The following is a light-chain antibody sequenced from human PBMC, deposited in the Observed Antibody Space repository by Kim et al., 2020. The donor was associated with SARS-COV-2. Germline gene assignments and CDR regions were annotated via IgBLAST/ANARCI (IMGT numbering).Light chain of an antibody. CDR3: QQRSNWPGT. J-gene: IGKJ1*01. Sequence: EIVLTQSPATLSLSPGERGTLSCRASQSVSSYLAWYQQKPGQAPRLLIYDASNRATGIPARFSGSGSVTDFTLTISSLEPEDFAVYYCQQRSNWPGTFGQGTKVDIK. CDR2: DAS. V-gene: IGKV3-11*01. CDR1: QSVSSY.